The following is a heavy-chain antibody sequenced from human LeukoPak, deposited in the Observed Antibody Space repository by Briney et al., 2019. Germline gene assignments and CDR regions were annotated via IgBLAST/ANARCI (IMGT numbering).Heavy chain of an antibody. V-gene: IGHV4-31*03. CDR3: ARGTYSTTWLGVVYFDY. Sequence: SETLSLTCTVSGGSINSNNSYWTWVRQHPGKGLEWLGYIHHSGSTYYNPSLKSRLTMSVDTSKNQFSLKVNTVTAADTAVYYCARGTYSTTWLGVVYFDYWGQGTLVTVSS. J-gene: IGHJ4*02. CDR1: GGSINSNNSY. D-gene: IGHD6-13*01. CDR2: IHHSGST.